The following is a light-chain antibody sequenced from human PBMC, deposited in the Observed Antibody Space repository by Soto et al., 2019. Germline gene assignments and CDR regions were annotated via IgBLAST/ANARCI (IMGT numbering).Light chain of an antibody. CDR1: SSNIGRNT. V-gene: IGLV1-44*01. J-gene: IGLJ3*02. CDR3: AAWDDSLNGWV. CDR2: NDN. Sequence: QSVLTQPPAASGTPGQRVTISCSGSSSNIGRNTVSWYQQLPGTAPKLLIYNDNQRPSGVPDRFSGSKSGTSASLAISGLQSDDEAAYYCAAWDDSLNGWVFGGGTKVTVL.